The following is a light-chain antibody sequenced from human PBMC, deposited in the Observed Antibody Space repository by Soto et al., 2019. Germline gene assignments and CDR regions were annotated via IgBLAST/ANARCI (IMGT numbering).Light chain of an antibody. CDR2: KIS. Sequence: DVVMTQSPLSLPVTLGQPASISCRSSQSLVSSDGNTYFNWFHQRPGQSPKRLIYKISNRDSGVPDRCSGGGSGTDVTLQISRVEAEDVGVFYCWQSTDRPPTFGGGTKVEIK. J-gene: IGKJ4*02. V-gene: IGKV2-30*01. CDR3: WQSTDRPPT. CDR1: QSLVSSDGNTY.